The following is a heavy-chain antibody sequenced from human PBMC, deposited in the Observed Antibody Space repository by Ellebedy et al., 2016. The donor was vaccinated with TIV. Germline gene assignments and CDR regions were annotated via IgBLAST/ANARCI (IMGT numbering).Heavy chain of an antibody. D-gene: IGHD1-1*01. Sequence: MPSETLSLTCAVSGVSISSSYWTWIRQPPGRALECIGSFYYSVNSNYSPALKSRVTISVDTSKNQFSLKLSSVTAADTAVYFCATYTMGRLEHWGQGTLVTVSS. CDR2: FYYSVNS. V-gene: IGHV4-59*08. CDR3: ATYTMGRLEH. J-gene: IGHJ5*02. CDR1: GVSISSSY.